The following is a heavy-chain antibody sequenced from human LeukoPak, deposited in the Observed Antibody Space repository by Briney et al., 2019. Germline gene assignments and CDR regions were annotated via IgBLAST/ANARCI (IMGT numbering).Heavy chain of an antibody. V-gene: IGHV3-73*01. CDR2: IRSKGNNYAT. J-gene: IGHJ3*02. CDR3: RPGSYSTDDAFDI. Sequence: GGSLKLSCAASGFNFSGSAVHWVRQASGKGLEWVGHIRSKGNNYATAYTASVKVRFTISRDDSKTTEHLQTNTTKAENTAVYCSRPGSYSTDDAFDIWGQGTMVTVSS. D-gene: IGHD1-26*01. CDR1: GFNFSGSA.